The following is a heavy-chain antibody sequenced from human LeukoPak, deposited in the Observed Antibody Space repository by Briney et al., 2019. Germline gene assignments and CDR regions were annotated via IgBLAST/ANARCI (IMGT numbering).Heavy chain of an antibody. CDR1: GGSISSYY. CDR2: IYYSGST. CDR3: ARAPLLGGNDY. D-gene: IGHD7-27*01. V-gene: IGHV4-59*08. J-gene: IGHJ4*02. Sequence: SETLSLTCTVSGGSISSYYWSWIRQPPGKGLEWIGYIYYSGSTYYNPSLKSRVTISVDTSKNQFSLKLSSVTAADTAVYYCARAPLLGGNDYWGQGTLVTVSS.